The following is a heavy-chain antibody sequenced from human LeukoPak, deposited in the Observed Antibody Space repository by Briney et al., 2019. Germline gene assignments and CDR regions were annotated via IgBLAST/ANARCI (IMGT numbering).Heavy chain of an antibody. CDR3: ARGGLENGYHSNDGFDI. D-gene: IGHD3-22*01. CDR1: GGSISGYY. J-gene: IGHJ3*02. V-gene: IGHV4-59*01. CDR2: IYYSGST. Sequence: SETLSLTCTVSGGSISGYYWSWIRQPPGKGLEWIGYIYYSGSTKYNPSLKSRVTMSVDTSRNQFSLKLSSVTAADTAVYYCARGGLENGYHSNDGFDIWGQGTMVTVSS.